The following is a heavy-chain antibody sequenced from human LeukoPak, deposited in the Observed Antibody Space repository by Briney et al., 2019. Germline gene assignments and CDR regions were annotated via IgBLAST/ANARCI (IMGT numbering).Heavy chain of an antibody. Sequence: GGSLRFSCAASGFTFSSYAMSWVRQAPGNGLEWVSAISGSGGSTYYADSVKGRFTISRDNSKNTLYLQMNSLRAEDTAVYYCAKDSYSGSPFDYWGQGTLVTVSS. V-gene: IGHV3-23*01. CDR3: AKDSYSGSPFDY. D-gene: IGHD1-26*01. CDR1: GFTFSSYA. J-gene: IGHJ4*02. CDR2: ISGSGGST.